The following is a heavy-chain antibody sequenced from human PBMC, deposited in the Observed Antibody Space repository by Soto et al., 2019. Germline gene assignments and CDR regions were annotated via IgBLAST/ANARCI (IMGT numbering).Heavy chain of an antibody. CDR1: GFSFSSYA. CDR2: ISGSGGST. Sequence: GGSLRLSCAASGFSFSSYAMSWVRQAPGKGLEWVSAISGSGGSTYYADSVKGRFTISRDNSKNTLYLQMNSMRAEDTAVYYCAKGGGSNRPYYGMDVWGQGTTVTVSS. D-gene: IGHD2-2*01. J-gene: IGHJ6*02. CDR3: AKGGGSNRPYYGMDV. V-gene: IGHV3-23*01.